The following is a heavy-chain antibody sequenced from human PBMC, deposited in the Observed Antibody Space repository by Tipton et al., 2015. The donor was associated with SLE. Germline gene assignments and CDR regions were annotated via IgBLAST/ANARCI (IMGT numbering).Heavy chain of an antibody. D-gene: IGHD2-21*01. CDR3: ARATLSCGGDCYGYYFDY. V-gene: IGHV4-34*01. Sequence: TLSLTCAVYGGSFSGYYWSWIRQPPGKGLEWIGEINHSGSTNYNPSLKSRVTISVDTSKNQFSLKLSSVTAADTAVYYCARATLSCGGDCYGYYFDYWGQGTLVTVSS. J-gene: IGHJ4*02. CDR1: GGSFSGYY. CDR2: INHSGST.